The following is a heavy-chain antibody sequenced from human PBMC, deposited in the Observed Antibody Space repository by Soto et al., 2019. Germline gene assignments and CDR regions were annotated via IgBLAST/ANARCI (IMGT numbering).Heavy chain of an antibody. CDR1: GGSFSGYY. CDR2: INHRGST. Sequence: QVQLQQWGAGLLKPSETLSLTCAVYGGSFSGYYWSWIRQPPGKGLEWIGEINHRGSTNYNPSLKSRVTISVDTSRNQFSLKLSSVTAADTAVYYCARDAVAGGFFDYWGQGTLVTVSS. J-gene: IGHJ4*02. D-gene: IGHD6-19*01. CDR3: ARDAVAGGFFDY. V-gene: IGHV4-34*01.